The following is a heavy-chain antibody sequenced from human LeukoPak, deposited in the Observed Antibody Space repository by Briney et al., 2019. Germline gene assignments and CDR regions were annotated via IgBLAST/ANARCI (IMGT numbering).Heavy chain of an antibody. J-gene: IGHJ3*02. Sequence: SETLSLTCTVSGGSISSVSYYWRWLRQPAGKGLECIARIYTSRSTNYNHSLNSRITISVTRSKNQFSLSLSSVTAAVSAVYYCARAIGVRGIVAFDIWGQGTMVTVSS. CDR1: GGSISSVSYY. CDR2: IYTSRST. CDR3: ARAIGVRGIVAFDI. D-gene: IGHD3-10*02. V-gene: IGHV4-61*02.